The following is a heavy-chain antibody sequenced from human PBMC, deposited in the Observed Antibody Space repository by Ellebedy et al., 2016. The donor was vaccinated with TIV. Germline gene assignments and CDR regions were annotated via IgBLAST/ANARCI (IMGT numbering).Heavy chain of an antibody. CDR3: ARRSYPQYSSGWSFDY. CDR2: IYPDDSDT. Sequence: GESLKISXKGSGYRFSNYWIGWVRQMPGKGLEWMGIIYPDDSDTTYSPSFQGQVTISADKSISTAYLQWSSLKASDTAMYYCARRSYPQYSSGWSFDYWGQGTLVTVSS. CDR1: GYRFSNYW. V-gene: IGHV5-51*01. J-gene: IGHJ4*02. D-gene: IGHD6-19*01.